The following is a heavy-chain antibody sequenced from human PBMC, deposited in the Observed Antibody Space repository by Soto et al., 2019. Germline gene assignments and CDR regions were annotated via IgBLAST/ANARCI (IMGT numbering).Heavy chain of an antibody. CDR1: GFTFSSYG. V-gene: IGHV3-33*01. Sequence: PGGSLRLSCAASGFTFSSYGMHWVRQAPGTGLEWVAVIWYDGSNKYYADSVKGRFTISRDNSKNTLYLQMNSLRAEDTAVYYCARVSNGDDFWSGYSAPKPYYYYYMDVWGKGTTVTVSS. J-gene: IGHJ6*03. CDR3: ARVSNGDDFWSGYSAPKPYYYYYMDV. D-gene: IGHD3-3*01. CDR2: IWYDGSNK.